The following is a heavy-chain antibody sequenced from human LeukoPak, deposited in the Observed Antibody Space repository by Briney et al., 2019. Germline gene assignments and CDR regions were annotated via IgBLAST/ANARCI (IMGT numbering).Heavy chain of an antibody. V-gene: IGHV3-30*04. CDR1: GFPFSSSH. CDR3: ATITTIVVISGGAFDV. CDR2: ISSDGITK. J-gene: IGHJ3*01. D-gene: IGHD3-22*01. Sequence: GGFLRLSCASSGFPFSSSHMHWVRQAPGKGLEWVALISSDGITKHYADSVKGRFTISRDNSKNTLYLQMNSLRPEDTAVYFCATITTIVVISGGAFDVWGQGTMVTVSS.